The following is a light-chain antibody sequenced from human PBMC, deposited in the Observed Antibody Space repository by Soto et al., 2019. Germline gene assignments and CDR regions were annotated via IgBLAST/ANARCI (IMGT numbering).Light chain of an antibody. CDR1: QSVSSSY. J-gene: IGKJ1*01. CDR3: LRYGSSPTWT. Sequence: EIVLTQSPGTLSLSPGERATLSCRASQSVSSSYLAWYQQKPGQAPRLLIYGASSRATGIPDSFSGSESGTDFTLTISRLEPEDFAVYYWLRYGSSPTWTFGQVTKVEIK. CDR2: GAS. V-gene: IGKV3-20*01.